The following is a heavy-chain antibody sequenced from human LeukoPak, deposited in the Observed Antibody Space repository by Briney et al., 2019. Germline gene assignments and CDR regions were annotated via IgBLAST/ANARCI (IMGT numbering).Heavy chain of an antibody. J-gene: IGHJ6*03. CDR1: GGSISSSSYY. Sequence: SETLSLTCTVSGGSISSSSYYWGWIRQPPGKGLEWIGSIYYSGSTYYNPSLKSRVTISVDTSKNQFSLKLSSVTAADTAVYYCARGVAEYMDVWGKGTTVTVSS. CDR3: ARGVAEYMDV. V-gene: IGHV4-39*07. CDR2: IYYSGST.